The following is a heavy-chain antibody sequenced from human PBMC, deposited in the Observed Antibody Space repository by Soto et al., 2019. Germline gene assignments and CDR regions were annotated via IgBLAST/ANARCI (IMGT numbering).Heavy chain of an antibody. Sequence: GGSLRLSCAASGFTFSSYAMHWVRQAPGKGLEWVAVISYDGSNKYYADSVKGRFTISRDNSKNTLYLQMNSLRAEDTAVYYCAREHRSGGSCKYWGQGTLVTVSS. CDR2: ISYDGSNK. CDR3: AREHRSGGSCKY. D-gene: IGHD2-15*01. V-gene: IGHV3-30-3*01. CDR1: GFTFSSYA. J-gene: IGHJ4*02.